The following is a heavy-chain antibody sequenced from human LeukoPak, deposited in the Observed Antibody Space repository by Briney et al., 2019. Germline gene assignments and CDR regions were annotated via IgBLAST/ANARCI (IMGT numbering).Heavy chain of an antibody. V-gene: IGHV1-69*13. CDR2: IIPIFGTA. D-gene: IGHD6-13*01. CDR1: GGTFSSYA. CDR3: ARDLSRFTSTAAAGTNWFDP. Sequence: ASVKVSCKASGGTFSSYAISWVRQAPGQGLEWMGGIIPIFGTANYAQKFQGRVTITADESMSTAYMELSSLRSEDTAVYYCARDLSRFTSTAAAGTNWFDPWGQGTLVTVSS. J-gene: IGHJ5*02.